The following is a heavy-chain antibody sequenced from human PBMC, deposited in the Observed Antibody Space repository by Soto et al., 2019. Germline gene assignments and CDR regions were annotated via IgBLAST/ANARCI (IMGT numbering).Heavy chain of an antibody. CDR3: ARSIVVVTALDY. D-gene: IGHD2-21*02. CDR2: INPSGGST. J-gene: IGHJ4*02. Sequence: GASVKVSCKASGYTFTSYYMHWVRQAPGQGLEWMGIINPSGGSTSYAQKFQGRVTITRDTSASTAYMELSSLRSEDTAVYYCARSIVVVTALDYWGQGTLVT. V-gene: IGHV1-46*01. CDR1: GYTFTSYY.